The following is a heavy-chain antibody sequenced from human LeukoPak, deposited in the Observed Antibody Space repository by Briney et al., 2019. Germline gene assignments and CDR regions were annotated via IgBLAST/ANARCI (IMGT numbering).Heavy chain of an antibody. D-gene: IGHD3-9*01. CDR1: GASFSGYY. Sequence: PSETLSLTCAVYGASFSGYYWNWIRQPPGKGLEWIGEVNYSGTTKYSPSLKSRVTILVDTSKNQFSLKLTSVTAADTAVYYCARENRLGYYHSLTGSADGFDVWGQGTTVTVSS. CDR2: VNYSGTT. V-gene: IGHV4-34*01. CDR3: ARENRLGYYHSLTGSADGFDV. J-gene: IGHJ3*01.